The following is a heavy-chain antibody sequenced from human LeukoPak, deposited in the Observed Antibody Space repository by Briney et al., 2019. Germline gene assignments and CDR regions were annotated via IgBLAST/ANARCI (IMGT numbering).Heavy chain of an antibody. Sequence: PGGSLRLSCAASGFTFSSYGMNWVRQAPGKGLEWVSAISGSGGGTYYADSVKGRFTISRDNSKNTLYLQMISLRAEDTAVYYCAKEKSGYDSPPFDPWGQGTLVTVSS. CDR3: AKEKSGYDSPPFDP. CDR1: GFTFSSYG. D-gene: IGHD5-12*01. V-gene: IGHV3-23*01. J-gene: IGHJ5*02. CDR2: ISGSGGGT.